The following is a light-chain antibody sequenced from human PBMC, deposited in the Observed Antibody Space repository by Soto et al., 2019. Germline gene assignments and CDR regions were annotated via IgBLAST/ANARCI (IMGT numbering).Light chain of an antibody. CDR2: GAS. V-gene: IGKV3-15*01. Sequence: EIVMTQSPTTLSVSPGESVTLSCRASQSVGSDLAWYQQIPGQAPRLLIYGASTRATGIPARFSGSGSATEFTLTISSLQSEDFAVYYCQQYNSWPPSTFGQGTKLEIK. CDR1: QSVGSD. CDR3: QQYNSWPPST. J-gene: IGKJ2*01.